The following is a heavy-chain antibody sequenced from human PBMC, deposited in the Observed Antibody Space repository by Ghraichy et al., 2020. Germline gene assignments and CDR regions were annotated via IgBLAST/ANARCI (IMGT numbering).Heavy chain of an antibody. Sequence: ASVKVSCKASGYTFTSYDINWVRQATGQGLEWMGWMNPNSGNTGYAQKFQGRVTMTRNTSISTAYMELSSLISEDTAVYYCARGGLLSGLLWFGESQTYYFDYWGQGTLVTVSS. CDR3: ARGGLLSGLLWFGESQTYYFDY. J-gene: IGHJ4*02. CDR2: MNPNSGNT. V-gene: IGHV1-8*01. D-gene: IGHD3-10*01. CDR1: GYTFTSYD.